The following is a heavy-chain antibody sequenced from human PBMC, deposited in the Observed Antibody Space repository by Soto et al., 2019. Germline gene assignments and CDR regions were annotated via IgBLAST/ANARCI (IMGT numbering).Heavy chain of an antibody. D-gene: IGHD3-22*01. Sequence: PGASVKVSCKASGGTFGSGAITCVRHSPGQGLEWAGRIIPIFGTTNYAQNLQGRVTISADKSTLTSYMELHSLTSDDTALYYCARDRTDSGYYTNWLDPWGQGTQVTVS. J-gene: IGHJ5*02. CDR2: IIPIFGTT. V-gene: IGHV1-69*06. CDR3: ARDRTDSGYYTNWLDP. CDR1: GGTFGSGA.